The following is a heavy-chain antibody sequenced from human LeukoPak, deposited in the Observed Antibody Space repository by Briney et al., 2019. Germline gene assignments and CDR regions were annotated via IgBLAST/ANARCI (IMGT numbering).Heavy chain of an antibody. CDR1: GYTFTVYY. J-gene: IGHJ3*02. V-gene: IGHV1-2*02. CDR3: TRSSLWAAAGTDAFDI. Sequence: ASVKVSCKASGYTFTVYYMHWVRQAPGQGLEWMGWINPNSGGTNYAQKFQGRVTMARDTSISTAYMELSRLRSDDTAVYYCTRSSLWAAAGTDAFDIWGQGTMVTVSS. D-gene: IGHD6-13*01. CDR2: INPNSGGT.